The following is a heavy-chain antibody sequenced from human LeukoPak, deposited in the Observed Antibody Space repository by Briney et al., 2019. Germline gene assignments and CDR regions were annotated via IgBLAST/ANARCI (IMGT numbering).Heavy chain of an antibody. CDR1: GFSLSGYS. J-gene: IGHJ4*02. V-gene: IGHV3-48*01. Sequence: GGSLRLSCAASGFSLSGYSMKWVRQAPGKGLEWISYISSSSSTIYYADSVKGRFTISRDNAKNSLYLQMNSLRVEDTAVYYCTRLDCSSTSCYRYSDYWGQGTLVTVSS. CDR3: TRLDCSSTSCYRYSDY. CDR2: ISSSSSTI. D-gene: IGHD2-2*01.